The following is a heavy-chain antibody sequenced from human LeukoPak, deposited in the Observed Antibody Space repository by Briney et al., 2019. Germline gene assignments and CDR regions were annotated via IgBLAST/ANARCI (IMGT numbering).Heavy chain of an antibody. CDR1: GFTFSSYS. Sequence: PGGSLRLSCAASGFTFSSYSMNWVRQAPGKGLEWVSYISSSSSTIYYADSVKGRFTISRDNAKNSLYLQMNSLRAEDTAVYYCAREGPSSGWYSDAFDIWGQGTMVTVSS. J-gene: IGHJ3*02. CDR2: ISSSSSTI. D-gene: IGHD6-19*01. CDR3: AREGPSSGWYSDAFDI. V-gene: IGHV3-48*01.